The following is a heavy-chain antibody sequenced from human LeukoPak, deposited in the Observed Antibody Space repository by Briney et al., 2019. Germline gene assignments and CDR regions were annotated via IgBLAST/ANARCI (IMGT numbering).Heavy chain of an antibody. CDR1: GYTFTSYG. CDR2: ISAYNGNT. J-gene: IGHJ3*02. V-gene: IGHV1-18*01. CDR3: ARDRDIVVVPAAMTRVIGAAFDI. D-gene: IGHD2-2*01. Sequence: ASVKVSCKASGYTFTSYGISWVRQAPGQGLEWMGWISAYNGNTNYAQKLQGRVTMTTDTSTSTAYMELRSLRSDDTAVYYCARDRDIVVVPAAMTRVIGAAFDIWGQGTMVTVSS.